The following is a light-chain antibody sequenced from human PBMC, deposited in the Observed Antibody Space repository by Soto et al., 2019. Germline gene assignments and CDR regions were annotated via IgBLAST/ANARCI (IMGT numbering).Light chain of an antibody. CDR1: QSVSSY. Sequence: EIVLTQSPATLSLSPGERATLSCWASQSVSSYLAWYQHKPGQAPRLLIYDASNRATGIPARFSGSGSGTDFTLTISSLEPEDFAVYYCQQYVTSPWAFGQGTKVAIE. CDR2: DAS. J-gene: IGKJ1*01. V-gene: IGKV3-11*01. CDR3: QQYVTSPWA.